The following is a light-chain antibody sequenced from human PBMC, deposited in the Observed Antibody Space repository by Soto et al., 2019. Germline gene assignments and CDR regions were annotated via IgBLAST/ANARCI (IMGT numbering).Light chain of an antibody. J-gene: IGKJ5*01. CDR2: SAS. CDR3: QKFNTAPLT. CDR1: QDISVY. Sequence: DIQMTQSPSSLSASVGDRVTITCRASQDISVYLAWYQQKPGKVRKLLIYSASTLQSGVPSRFSGSGSGTDFTLAISSLQPEDVATYCCQKFNTAPLTFGQGTRLEI. V-gene: IGKV1-27*01.